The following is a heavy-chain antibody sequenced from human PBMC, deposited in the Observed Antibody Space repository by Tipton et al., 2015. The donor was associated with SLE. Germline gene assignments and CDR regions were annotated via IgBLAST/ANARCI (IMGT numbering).Heavy chain of an antibody. CDR2: VFYSGST. Sequence: TLSLTCAVSGGSIGYYYWNWIRQPPGKGLEWIGYVFYSGSTTYNPSFRGRVTMSVDTSKIQFSLRLNSVTAADTAIYYCARGLMVVTLGWFDPWGQGTLVTVSS. D-gene: IGHD4-23*01. CDR1: GGSIGYYY. CDR3: ARGLMVVTLGWFDP. J-gene: IGHJ5*02. V-gene: IGHV4-59*01.